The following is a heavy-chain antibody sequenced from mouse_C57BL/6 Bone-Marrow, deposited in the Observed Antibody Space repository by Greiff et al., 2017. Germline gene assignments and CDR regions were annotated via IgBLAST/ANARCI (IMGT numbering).Heavy chain of an antibody. Sequence: EVQLQQSVPELVKPGASVKISCKASGYTFTDYYMHWVKQSHGKSLEWIGDINPNNGGTSYNQKFKGKATLTVDKSSSTAYMELRSLTSEDSAVXNCASSSIYYDYDEFAYWGQGTLVTVSA. CDR2: INPNNGGT. J-gene: IGHJ3*01. V-gene: IGHV1-26*01. CDR3: ASSSIYYDYDEFAY. CDR1: GYTFTDYY. D-gene: IGHD2-4*01.